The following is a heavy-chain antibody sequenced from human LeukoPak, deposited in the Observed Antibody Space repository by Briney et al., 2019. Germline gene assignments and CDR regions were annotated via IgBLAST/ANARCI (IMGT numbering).Heavy chain of an antibody. J-gene: IGHJ4*02. CDR2: IYYSGST. Sequence: SETLSLTCTVSGVSISSYYWSWIRQPPGKGLEWIGYIYYSGSTNYNPSLKSRVTISVDTSKNQFSLKLSSVTAADTAVYYCARHYLGLQYFDYWGQGTLVTVSS. CDR1: GVSISSYY. D-gene: IGHD1-1*01. CDR3: ARHYLGLQYFDY. V-gene: IGHV4-59*08.